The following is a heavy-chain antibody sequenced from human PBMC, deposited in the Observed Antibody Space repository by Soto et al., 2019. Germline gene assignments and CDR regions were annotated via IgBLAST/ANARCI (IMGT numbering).Heavy chain of an antibody. CDR3: ARGACSSSNCYTLDY. Sequence: QVQLVQSGAEVKKPGASVKVSCKASGYTFIGNYIHWVRQAPGQGLEWMGWSNPNIGATDYSQKFQGRVTMTRDTSISTAYMELSRLTSDDTAVYYCARGACSSSNCYTLDYWGHGTLVTVAS. J-gene: IGHJ4*01. CDR1: GYTFIGNY. D-gene: IGHD2-2*02. CDR2: SNPNIGAT. V-gene: IGHV1-2*02.